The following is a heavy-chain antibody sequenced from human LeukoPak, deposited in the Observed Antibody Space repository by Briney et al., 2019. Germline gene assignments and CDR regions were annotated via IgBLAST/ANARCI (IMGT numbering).Heavy chain of an antibody. V-gene: IGHV1-18*01. CDR2: ISAYNGNT. CDR3: ARPNYDILTGYIYYFDY. D-gene: IGHD3-9*01. J-gene: IGHJ4*02. CDR1: GYTFTSYG. Sequence: ASVKVSCKASGYTFTSYGISWVRQAPGQGLEWMGWISAYNGNTNYAQKLQGRVTITADESTSTAYMELSSLRSEDTAVYYCARPNYDILTGYIYYFDYWGQGTLVTVSS.